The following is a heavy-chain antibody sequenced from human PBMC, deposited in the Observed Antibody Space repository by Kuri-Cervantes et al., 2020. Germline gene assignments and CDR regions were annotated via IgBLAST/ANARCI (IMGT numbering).Heavy chain of an antibody. V-gene: IGHV1-2*02. CDR1: GYTFTGYY. D-gene: IGHD3-10*01. Sequence: GGSLRLSCKASGYTFTGYYMHWVRQAPGQGLEWMGWINPNSGGTNYAQKFQGRVTMTRDTSISTAYMELSRLRSDDTAVYYCARGSRVITMVRGVIGSFDYWGQGTLVTVSS. J-gene: IGHJ4*02. CDR2: INPNSGGT. CDR3: ARGSRVITMVRGVIGSFDY.